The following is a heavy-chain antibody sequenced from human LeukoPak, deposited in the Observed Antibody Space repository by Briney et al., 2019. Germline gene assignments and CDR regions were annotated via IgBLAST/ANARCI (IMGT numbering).Heavy chain of an antibody. V-gene: IGHV4-4*09. D-gene: IGHD5-18*01. CDR3: ARSRVATAFDY. Sequence: SETLSLTCTVSGGSIGSYYWSWIRQPPGKGLEWIGYIYTSGSTNYNPSLKSRVTISVDTSKNQFSLKLSSVTAADTAVYYCARSRVATAFDYWGQGTLVTVSS. CDR2: IYTSGST. CDR1: GGSIGSYY. J-gene: IGHJ4*02.